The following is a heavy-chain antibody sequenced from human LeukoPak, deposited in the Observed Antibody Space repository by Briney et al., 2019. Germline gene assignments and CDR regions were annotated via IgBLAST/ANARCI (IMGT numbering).Heavy chain of an antibody. D-gene: IGHD3-10*01. V-gene: IGHV4-39*07. J-gene: IGHJ4*02. CDR2: IYYSGST. CDR1: GGSISSSSYY. CDR3: ARVPFYGSGSYWDY. Sequence: SETLSLTCTVSGGSISSSSYYWGWIRQPPGKGLEWIGSIYYSGSTYYNPSLKSRVTISVDTSKNQFSLKLSSVTAADTAVYYCARVPFYGSGSYWDYWGQGTLVTVSS.